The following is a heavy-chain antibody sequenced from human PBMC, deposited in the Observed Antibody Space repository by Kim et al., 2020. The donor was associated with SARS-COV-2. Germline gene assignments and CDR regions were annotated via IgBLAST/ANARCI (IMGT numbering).Heavy chain of an antibody. J-gene: IGHJ4*02. CDR1: GDSISSSFNY. Sequence: SETLSLTCTVSGDSISSSFNYWGWIRQPPGKGLEWIGSVYHSGTTYDSPSLKSRVTVSVDTSKNAFSLKVTSVTTADTAVYFCARLPHDSSGYVDCWGQGILVTVSS. D-gene: IGHD3-22*01. CDR2: VYHSGTT. V-gene: IGHV4-39*01. CDR3: ARLPHDSSGYVDC.